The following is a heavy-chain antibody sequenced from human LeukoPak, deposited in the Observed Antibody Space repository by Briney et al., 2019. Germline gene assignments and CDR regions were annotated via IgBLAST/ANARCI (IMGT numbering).Heavy chain of an antibody. V-gene: IGHV1-69*04. CDR1: GGTFSSYA. D-gene: IGHD6-13*01. J-gene: IGHJ4*02. Sequence: SVKVSCKASGGTFSSYAISWVRQAPGQGLEWMGRIIPILGIANYAQKFQGRVTITADESTSTAYMELSSLRSEDTAVYYCARARSSSSWTGYYFDYWGQGTLVTVSS. CDR2: IIPILGIA. CDR3: ARARSSSSWTGYYFDY.